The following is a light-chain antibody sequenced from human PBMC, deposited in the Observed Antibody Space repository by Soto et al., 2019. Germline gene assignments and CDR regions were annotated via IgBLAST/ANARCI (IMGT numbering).Light chain of an antibody. V-gene: IGKV3-15*01. CDR3: QQYNNWPYT. CDR2: GAS. Sequence: EIVMTQSTATLSVSPGERATLSCRASQSVSSNLAWYQQKPGQAPRLLIYGASTRATGIPARFSGSGSGTEFTRTISSLQSEDFAVYYCQQYNNWPYTFGQGTKLEIK. CDR1: QSVSSN. J-gene: IGKJ2*01.